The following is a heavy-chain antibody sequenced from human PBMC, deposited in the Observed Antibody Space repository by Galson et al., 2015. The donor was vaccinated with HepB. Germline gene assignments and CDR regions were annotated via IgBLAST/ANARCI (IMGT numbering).Heavy chain of an antibody. Sequence: TLSLTCTVSGGSISSYYWSWIRQPPGKGLEWIGYIYYSGSTYYNPSLKSRVTISVDTSKNQFSLKLSSVTAADTAVYYCARGAYGSGSYSKMGDAFDIWGQGTMVTVSS. CDR2: IYYSGST. V-gene: IGHV4-59*06. J-gene: IGHJ3*02. CDR1: GGSISSYY. CDR3: ARGAYGSGSYSKMGDAFDI. D-gene: IGHD3-10*01.